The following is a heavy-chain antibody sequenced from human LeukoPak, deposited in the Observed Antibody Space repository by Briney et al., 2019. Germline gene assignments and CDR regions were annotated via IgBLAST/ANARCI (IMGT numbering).Heavy chain of an antibody. D-gene: IGHD2-2*03. CDR1: GFTFSSHS. Sequence: GGSLRLSCAASGFTFSSHSMNWVRQAPGKGLEWVSSISSSSSYIYYADSVKGRFTISRDNSKNTLYLQMNSLRAEDTAVYYCAKSLDIVVVPAAYKGDAFDIWGQGTMVTVSS. J-gene: IGHJ3*02. V-gene: IGHV3-21*04. CDR2: ISSSSSYI. CDR3: AKSLDIVVVPAAYKGDAFDI.